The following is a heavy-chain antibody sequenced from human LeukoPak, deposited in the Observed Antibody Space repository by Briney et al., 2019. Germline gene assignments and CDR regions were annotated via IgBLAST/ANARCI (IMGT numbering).Heavy chain of an antibody. V-gene: IGHV3-23*01. CDR3: ARDRNGYFDY. CDR2: ISGSGSSP. D-gene: IGHD1-1*01. J-gene: IGHJ4*02. CDR1: GFTFTTYA. Sequence: GGSLRLSCAASGFTFTTYAMNWVRQAPAQGLERVSGISGSGSSPYYADSVNSRLTISSVNATNTLYLLMNSLRAEDTAVYYCARDRNGYFDYWGQGTLVTVSS.